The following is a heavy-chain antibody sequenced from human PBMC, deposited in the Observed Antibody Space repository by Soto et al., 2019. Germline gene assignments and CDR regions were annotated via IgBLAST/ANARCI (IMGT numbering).Heavy chain of an antibody. CDR2: ISYDGSNK. D-gene: IGHD3-22*01. Sequence: QVQLVESGGGVVQPGRSLRLSCAASGFTFSSYGMHWVRQAPGKGLEWVAVISYDGSNKYYADSVKGRFTISRDNSKNTLYLQMNSLRAEDTAVYYCAKPSDFLGDYYDSSGYYYDYWGQGTLVTVSS. CDR1: GFTFSSYG. J-gene: IGHJ4*02. V-gene: IGHV3-30*18. CDR3: AKPSDFLGDYYDSSGYYYDY.